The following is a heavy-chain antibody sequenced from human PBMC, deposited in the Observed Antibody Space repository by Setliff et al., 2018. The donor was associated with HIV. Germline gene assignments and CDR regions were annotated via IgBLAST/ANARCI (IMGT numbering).Heavy chain of an antibody. V-gene: IGHV3-11*01. CDR1: GFTFSDYY. CDR3: ARCRWSHLADY. D-gene: IGHD2-15*01. CDR2: ITSTGSTR. J-gene: IGHJ4*02. Sequence: NPGGSLRLSCAASGFTFSDYYMTWIRQAPGKGLEWISYITSTGSTRKYADSVKGRFTISRDNAKRSLYLQMNSLAAEDTAVYYCARCRWSHLADYWGQGTLVTVSS.